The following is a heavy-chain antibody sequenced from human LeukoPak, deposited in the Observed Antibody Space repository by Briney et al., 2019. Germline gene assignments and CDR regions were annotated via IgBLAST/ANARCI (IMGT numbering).Heavy chain of an antibody. D-gene: IGHD2-2*01. CDR2: IYPGDSDT. CDR1: GYSFTSYW. J-gene: IGHJ3*02. V-gene: IGHV5-51*01. CDR3: ARHTAVPAAIDAFDI. Sequence: GESLKISCXGSGYSFTSYWIGWVRQMPGKGLEWMGIIYPGDSDTRYSPSFQGQVTISADKSISTAYLQWSSLKASDTAMYYCARHTAVPAAIDAFDIWGQGTMVTVSS.